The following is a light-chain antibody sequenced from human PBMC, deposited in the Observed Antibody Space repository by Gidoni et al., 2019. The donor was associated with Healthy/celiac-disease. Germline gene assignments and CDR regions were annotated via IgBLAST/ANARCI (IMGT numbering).Light chain of an antibody. J-gene: IGKJ5*01. Sequence: EIVFTQSPSTLSLSPGERVTLPCRASQSISSYLAWYQQKPGQAPKLLIYDASNRATGVPARFSGSGSGTDFTLTISSLEPEDFAVYYCQQRSNWPITFGQGTRLEIK. V-gene: IGKV3-11*01. CDR1: QSISSY. CDR3: QQRSNWPIT. CDR2: DAS.